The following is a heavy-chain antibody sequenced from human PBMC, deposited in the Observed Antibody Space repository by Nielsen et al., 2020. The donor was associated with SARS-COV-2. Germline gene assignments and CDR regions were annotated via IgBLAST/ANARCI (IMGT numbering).Heavy chain of an antibody. Sequence: GESLKIFCAASGFTFSSYGMHWVRQAPGKGLEWVAVISNDGGNKYYADSVKGRFTISRDNSKNTLYLQMNSLRAEDTAVYYCARPYSGSYWSWFDPWGQGTLVTVSS. CDR2: ISNDGGNK. CDR1: GFTFSSYG. V-gene: IGHV3-30*03. D-gene: IGHD1-26*01. CDR3: ARPYSGSYWSWFDP. J-gene: IGHJ5*02.